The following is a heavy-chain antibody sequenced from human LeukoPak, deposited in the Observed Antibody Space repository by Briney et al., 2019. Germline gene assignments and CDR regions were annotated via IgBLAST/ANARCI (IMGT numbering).Heavy chain of an antibody. D-gene: IGHD3-22*01. J-gene: IGHJ4*02. CDR3: ARGAISSGYSPNYY. CDR1: GGSFSGYY. Sequence: SETLSLTCAVYGGSFSGYYWSWIRQPPGKGLEWIGEINHSGSTNYNPSLKSRVTISVDTSKNQFSLKLSSVTAADTAVYYCARGAISSGYSPNYYWGQGTLVTVSS. V-gene: IGHV4-34*01. CDR2: INHSGST.